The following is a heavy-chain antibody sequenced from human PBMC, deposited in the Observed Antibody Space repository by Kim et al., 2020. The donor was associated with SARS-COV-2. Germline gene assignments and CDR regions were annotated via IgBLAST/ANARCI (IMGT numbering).Heavy chain of an antibody. CDR1: GGSISSGGYY. D-gene: IGHD1-26*01. Sequence: SETLSLTCTVSGGSISSGGYYWSWIRQHPGKGLEWIGYIYYSGSTYYNPSLKSRVTISVDTSKNQFSLKLSSVTAADTAVYYCARGNRNSRRFDPWGQGTLVTVSS. CDR3: ARGNRNSRRFDP. CDR2: IYYSGST. J-gene: IGHJ5*02. V-gene: IGHV4-31*03.